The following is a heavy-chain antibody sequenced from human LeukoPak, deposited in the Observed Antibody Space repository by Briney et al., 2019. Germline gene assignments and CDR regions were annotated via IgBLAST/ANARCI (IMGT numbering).Heavy chain of an antibody. CDR1: GGSMSTYY. V-gene: IGHV4-59*01. J-gene: IGHJ4*02. Sequence: SETLSLTCTASGGSMSTYYWTWIRQPPGKGLEWIGFIYYTGSTNYNPSLKSRVTISVDTSKNQFSLKLSSVTAADAAVYYCAGMRITTPTVRTLDYWGQGTLVTVSS. D-gene: IGHD1-14*01. CDR3: AGMRITTPTVRTLDY. CDR2: IYYTGST.